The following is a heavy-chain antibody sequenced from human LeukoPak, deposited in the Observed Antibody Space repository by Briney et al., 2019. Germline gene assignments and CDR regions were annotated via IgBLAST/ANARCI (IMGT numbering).Heavy chain of an antibody. Sequence: GGSLRLSCAASGFTFSSYAMSWVRQAPGKGLEWVSAISGSGGSTYYADSVKVRFTISRDNSKNTLYLQMNSLRAEDTAVYYCAKDGDIVVVPAAINPFWGQGTMVTVSS. CDR1: GFTFSSYA. CDR3: AKDGDIVVVPAAINPF. CDR2: ISGSGGST. V-gene: IGHV3-23*01. D-gene: IGHD2-2*02. J-gene: IGHJ3*01.